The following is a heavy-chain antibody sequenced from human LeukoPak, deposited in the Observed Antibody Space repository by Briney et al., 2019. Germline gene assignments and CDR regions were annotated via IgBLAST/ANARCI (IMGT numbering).Heavy chain of an antibody. J-gene: IGHJ3*02. D-gene: IGHD6-6*01. V-gene: IGHV3-21*01. CDR1: GFTFSSYS. CDR3: ALIEYSSSDDAFDI. CDR2: ISSSSSYI. Sequence: GGSLRLSCAASGFTFSSYSMNWVRQAPGKGLEWVSSISSSSSYIYYADSVKGRFTISRDNAKNSLYLQMNSLRAEDTAVYYCALIEYSSSDDAFDIWGQGTMVTVSS.